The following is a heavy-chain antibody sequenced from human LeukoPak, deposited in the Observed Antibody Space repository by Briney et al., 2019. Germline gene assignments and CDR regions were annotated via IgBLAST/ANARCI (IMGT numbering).Heavy chain of an antibody. CDR2: IGSSSSPI. Sequence: GGSLRLSCAASGFTFSANSMNWVRQAPEKGLEWVSYIGSSSSPIYYADSVKGRFTISRDNAKNSLYLQMDSLRAEDTAVYYCARDQAYSSDYWGQGTLVTVSS. CDR3: ARDQAYSSDY. J-gene: IGHJ4*02. CDR1: GFTFSANS. D-gene: IGHD5-18*01. V-gene: IGHV3-48*01.